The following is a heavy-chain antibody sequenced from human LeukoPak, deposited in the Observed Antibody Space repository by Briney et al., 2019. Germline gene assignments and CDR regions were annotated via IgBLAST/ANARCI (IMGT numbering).Heavy chain of an antibody. CDR1: GFTFISYS. Sequence: GGSLKLSCAASGFTFISYSMNGVRQAPGKGRDWVSFISSSSVYIYYTDSVKGRFTISRDNAKNSLYLQMNSLRAEDTAVYYCARVLGPNWFDPWGQGTLVTVSS. CDR3: ARVLGPNWFDP. CDR2: ISSSSVYI. J-gene: IGHJ5*02. V-gene: IGHV3-21*01.